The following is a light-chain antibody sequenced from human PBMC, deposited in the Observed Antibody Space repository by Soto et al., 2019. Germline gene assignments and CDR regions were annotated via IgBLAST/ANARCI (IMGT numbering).Light chain of an antibody. J-gene: IGLJ2*01. CDR3: QSYDSSLRGLV. CDR2: GNN. V-gene: IGLV1-40*01. CDR1: SSNIGAGYD. Sequence: QSVLTQPPSVSGAPGPRVTISCTGSSSNIGAGYDVHWYQQLPGTAPKLLMYGNNIRPSGVPDRFSDSKSGTSASLAITGLQAEDEAAYFCQSYDSSLRGLVFGGGTKLTVL.